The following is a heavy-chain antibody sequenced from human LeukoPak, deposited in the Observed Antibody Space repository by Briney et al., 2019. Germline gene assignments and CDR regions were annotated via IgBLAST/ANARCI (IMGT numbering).Heavy chain of an antibody. CDR1: GFTFSSYW. CDR3: AREGAYSSSSEEYYYYYMDV. Sequence: GGSLRLSCAASGFTFSSYWMSWVRQAPGKGLEWVANIKQDGSEKYYVDSVKGRFTISRDNAKNSLYLQMNSLRAEDTAVYYCAREGAYSSSSEEYYYYYMDVWGKGTTVTVSS. V-gene: IGHV3-7*01. CDR2: IKQDGSEK. J-gene: IGHJ6*03. D-gene: IGHD6-6*01.